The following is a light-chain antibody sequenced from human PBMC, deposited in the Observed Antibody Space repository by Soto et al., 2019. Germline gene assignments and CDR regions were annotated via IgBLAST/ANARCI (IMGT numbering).Light chain of an antibody. Sequence: DIQMTQSPSSLSASVGDRVTITCRASPSIGTYLNWYQHKLGKAPKLLIYAASSLQGGVPSRFTGSGSGTDFTLTINSLQPEDFATYFCPQSYSIPITFGKGTRLEIK. CDR3: PQSYSIPIT. CDR1: PSIGTY. CDR2: AAS. V-gene: IGKV1-39*01. J-gene: IGKJ5*01.